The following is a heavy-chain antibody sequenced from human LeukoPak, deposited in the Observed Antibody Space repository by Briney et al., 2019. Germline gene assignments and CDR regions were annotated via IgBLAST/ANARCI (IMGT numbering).Heavy chain of an antibody. D-gene: IGHD5-18*01. Sequence: GGSLRLSCAASGFTFSDYYMSWIRQAPGKGLEWVSYIGGSGSPIFYADSVKGRFSISRGNAKNSLYLQMNSLRAEDTAVYYCAKDWDVDTAMVAYFDYWGQGTLVTVSS. CDR1: GFTFSDYY. V-gene: IGHV3-11*01. CDR2: IGGSGSPI. CDR3: AKDWDVDTAMVAYFDY. J-gene: IGHJ4*02.